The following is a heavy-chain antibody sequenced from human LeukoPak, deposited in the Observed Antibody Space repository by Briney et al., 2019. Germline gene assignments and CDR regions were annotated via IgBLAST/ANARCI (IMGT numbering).Heavy chain of an antibody. CDR3: ARDLHGGWTWDY. J-gene: IGHJ4*02. Sequence: DSVKVSCKASGYTFTSCLMHWVRQAPGQGFEWMGKIHPSDSNTNYAQRFQGRVTMTRDSSTTTVYMELSSLRSEDTAVYYCARDLHGGWTWDYWGQGTLLTVSS. CDR1: GYTFTSCL. D-gene: IGHD6-19*01. V-gene: IGHV1-46*01. CDR2: IHPSDSNT.